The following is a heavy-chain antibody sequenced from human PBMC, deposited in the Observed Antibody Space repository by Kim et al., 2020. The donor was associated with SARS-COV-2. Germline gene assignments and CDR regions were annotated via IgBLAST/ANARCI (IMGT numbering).Heavy chain of an antibody. J-gene: IGHJ4*02. CDR1: GFTFSSYG. CDR2: IWYDGSNK. CDR3: ARDWGGGCDYGDYDYPGTGYYDY. Sequence: GGSLRLSCAASGFTFSSYGMHWVRQAPGKGLEWVAVIWYDGSNKYYADSVKGRFTISRDNSKNTLYLQMNSLRAEDTAVYYCARDWGGGCDYGDYDYPGTGYYDYGGQGTLVTVSS. V-gene: IGHV3-33*08. D-gene: IGHD4-17*01.